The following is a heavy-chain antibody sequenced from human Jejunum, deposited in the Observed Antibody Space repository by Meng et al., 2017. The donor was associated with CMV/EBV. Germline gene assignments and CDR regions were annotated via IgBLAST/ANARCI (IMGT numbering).Heavy chain of an antibody. CDR1: GFSINIYW. V-gene: IGHV3-7*01. J-gene: IGHJ6*02. CDR2: ISPDGTER. CDR3: VRDKSGAMDL. Sequence: CAASGFSINIYWMSWARQAPGKGLEWVATISPDGTERFYLDSVKGRFTICRDNARNSPHLQMNSLRVEDTAVYFCVRDKSGAMDLWGQGTPVTVSS.